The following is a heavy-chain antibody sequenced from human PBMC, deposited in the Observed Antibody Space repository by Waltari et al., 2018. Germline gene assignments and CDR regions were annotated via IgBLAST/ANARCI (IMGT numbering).Heavy chain of an antibody. CDR2: VSYDGNNQ. J-gene: IGHJ5*02. CDR1: GSSFSTFG. CDR3: AKGLGTVTDL. V-gene: IGHV3-30*02. Sequence: QVSLVESGGGVVRPGGSLRLACTASGSSFSTFGIHWIRQAPGKGLEWVAYVSYDGNNQEYADSVKGRFTISRDNSKNTLYLQMNSLTLEDTALYFCAKGLGTVTDLWGQGTVVTVSS. D-gene: IGHD1-1*01.